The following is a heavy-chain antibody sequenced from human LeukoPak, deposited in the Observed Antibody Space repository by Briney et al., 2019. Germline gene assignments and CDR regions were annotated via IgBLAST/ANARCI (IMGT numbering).Heavy chain of an antibody. CDR3: TCPSAAGPN. CDR1: AFTFSSYW. D-gene: IGHD6-13*01. V-gene: IGHV3-7*03. J-gene: IGHJ4*02. CDR2: IKQDGSQK. Sequence: GGSLRLSCAASAFTFSSYWMSWVRQAPGKGLEWVANIKQDGSQKYYVDSVKGRFTISRDNAKNSLYLQMNSLRAEDTAMYYCTCPSAAGPNWGQGTLVTVSS.